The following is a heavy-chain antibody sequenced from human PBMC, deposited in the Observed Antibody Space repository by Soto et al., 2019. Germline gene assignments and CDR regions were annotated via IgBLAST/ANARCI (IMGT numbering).Heavy chain of an antibody. CDR1: GGSISTYY. CDR2: IFHSGAT. V-gene: IGHV4-59*01. CDR3: ARDLMGSFDAFDI. Sequence: QVQLQESGPGLVKPSETLSLTCSVSGGSISTYYWSWIRQAPGKRLEWLGYIFHSGATNYNPSLEGRVTISVDTSKSQLSLRLTSVTAADTGVYYCARDLMGSFDAFDIWGQGTTVTVSS. D-gene: IGHD3-16*01. J-gene: IGHJ3*02.